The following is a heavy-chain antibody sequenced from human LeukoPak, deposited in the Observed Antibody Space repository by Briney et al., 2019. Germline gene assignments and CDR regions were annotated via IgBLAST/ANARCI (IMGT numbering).Heavy chain of an antibody. CDR1: GGSISSSSYY. CDR2: IYYSGST. V-gene: IGHV4-39*01. CDR3: ARHDFDY. J-gene: IGHJ4*02. Sequence: PSETLSLTCTVSGGSISSSSYYWGWIRQPPGKGLEWIGGIYYSGSTYYNPSLKSRVTISVDTSKNQFSLKLSSVTAADTAVYYCARHDFDYWGQGTLVTVSS.